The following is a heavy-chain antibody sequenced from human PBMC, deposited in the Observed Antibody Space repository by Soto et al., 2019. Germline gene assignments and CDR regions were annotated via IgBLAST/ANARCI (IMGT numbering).Heavy chain of an antibody. CDR1: GYTFTSYG. CDR2: ISAYNGNT. Sequence: ASVQVSCKASGYTFTSYGISWVRQAPGQRLEWMGWISAYNGNTNYAQKLQGRVTMTTDTSTSTAYMELRSLRSDDTAVYYCARDILSADDFDIWGQGTMVTVSS. V-gene: IGHV1-18*01. J-gene: IGHJ3*02. CDR3: ARDILSADDFDI. D-gene: IGHD2-2*02.